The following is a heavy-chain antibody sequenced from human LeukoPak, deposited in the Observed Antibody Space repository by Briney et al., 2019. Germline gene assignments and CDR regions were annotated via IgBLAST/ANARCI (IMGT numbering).Heavy chain of an antibody. CDR3: ARGSYYYMDV. J-gene: IGHJ6*03. CDR1: GYTFTGYY. V-gene: IGHV1-2*02. Sequence: WASVKVSCKASGYTFTGYYMHWVRQVPGQGLEWMGWINSNSGDTNYAQKFQGRVTMTRDTSTSTFYMELGTLRYEDTAVYYCARGSYYYMDVWVTGTTVTISS. CDR2: INSNSGDT.